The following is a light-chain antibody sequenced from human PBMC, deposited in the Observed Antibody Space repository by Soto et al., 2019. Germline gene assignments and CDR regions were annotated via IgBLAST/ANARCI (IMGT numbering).Light chain of an antibody. CDR3: AAWDDSLNGPDVV. CDR1: SSNSGSNT. CDR2: SNN. Sequence: QSVLTQPPSASGTPGQRVNISCSGSSSNSGSNTVNWYQQLPGTAPKLLIYSNNQRPSGVPDRFSGSKSGTSASLAISGLQSDDEADYYCAAWDDSLNGPDVVFGGGTKLTVL. J-gene: IGLJ2*01. V-gene: IGLV1-44*01.